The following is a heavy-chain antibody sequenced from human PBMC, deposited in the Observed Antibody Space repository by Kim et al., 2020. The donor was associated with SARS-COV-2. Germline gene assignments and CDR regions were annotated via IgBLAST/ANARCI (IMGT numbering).Heavy chain of an antibody. Sequence: ASVKVSCKASGYTFTSYAMHWVRQAPGQRLEWMGWINAGNGNTKYSQKFQGRVTITRDTSASTAYMELSSLRSEDTAVYYCARGDFPGSYGVVGPMDVWGQGTTVTVSS. CDR1: GYTFTSYA. D-gene: IGHD3-10*01. V-gene: IGHV1-3*01. J-gene: IGHJ6*02. CDR3: ARGDFPGSYGVVGPMDV. CDR2: INAGNGNT.